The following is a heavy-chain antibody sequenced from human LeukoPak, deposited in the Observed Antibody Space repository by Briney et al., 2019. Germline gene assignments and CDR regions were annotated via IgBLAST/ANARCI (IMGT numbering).Heavy chain of an antibody. J-gene: IGHJ4*02. CDR1: GFTFSSYA. CDR2: ISSNGGST. V-gene: IGHV3-64D*06. Sequence: GGSLRLSCSASGFTFSSYAMHWVRQAPGKGLEYVSAISSNGGSTYYADSVKGSFTISRDNSKNTLYLQMSSLRAEDTAVYYCVKGSVTMVRGVISLDYWGQGTLVTVSS. D-gene: IGHD3-10*01. CDR3: VKGSVTMVRGVISLDY.